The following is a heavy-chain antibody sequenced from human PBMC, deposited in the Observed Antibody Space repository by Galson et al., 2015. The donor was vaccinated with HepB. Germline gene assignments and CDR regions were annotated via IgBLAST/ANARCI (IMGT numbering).Heavy chain of an antibody. CDR3: AKGYGLFDS. Sequence: SLRLSCAASGFAFRNYAMSWVRQAPGRGLEWISGISGHGDSTFYADSVKGRFTVSRDNSNNMLYLQMNSLRAEDAGLYFCAKGYGLFDSWGQGILVAVSS. CDR1: GFAFRNYA. CDR2: ISGHGDST. V-gene: IGHV3-23*01. J-gene: IGHJ5*01. D-gene: IGHD5-18*01.